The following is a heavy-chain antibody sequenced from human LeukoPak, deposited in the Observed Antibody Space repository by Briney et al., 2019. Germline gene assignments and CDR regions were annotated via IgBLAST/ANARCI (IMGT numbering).Heavy chain of an antibody. Sequence: SETLSLTCAVYGGSFSGYYWTWIRQTPEKGLEWIGEMNPSGSTNYNPSLKSRVTISVDTSKNQYSLELSSVTAADTAVYYCARGRQDVTMIVVVMTAVSYYLDVWGKGTTVTVS. D-gene: IGHD3-22*01. CDR1: GGSFSGYY. V-gene: IGHV4-34*01. CDR3: ARGRQDVTMIVVVMTAVSYYLDV. J-gene: IGHJ6*03. CDR2: MNPSGST.